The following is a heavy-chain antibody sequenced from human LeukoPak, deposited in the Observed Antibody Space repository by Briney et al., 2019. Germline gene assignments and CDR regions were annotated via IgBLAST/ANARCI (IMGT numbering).Heavy chain of an antibody. CDR1: GFTFSNYA. J-gene: IGHJ5*02. D-gene: IGHD3-3*01. V-gene: IGHV3-23*01. CDR3: TRGDNYDFWSGYYSPNNWFDP. Sequence: GGSLRLSCAASGFTFSNYAMSWVRQAPGKGLEWVSTLSGTGGSTYHADSVKGRFTISRDNSKNTLYLQMNSLRAEDTAVYYCTRGDNYDFWSGYYSPNNWFDPWGQGTLVTVSS. CDR2: LSGTGGST.